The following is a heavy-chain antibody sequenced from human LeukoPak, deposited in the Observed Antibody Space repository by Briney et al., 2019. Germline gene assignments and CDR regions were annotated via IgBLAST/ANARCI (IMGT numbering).Heavy chain of an antibody. Sequence: GGSRRLSCAASGFTFDDYAMHWVRQAPGKGLEWVSLISWDGGSTYYADSVKGRFTISRDNSKNSLYLQMNSLRAEDTALYYCAKDGWFGEYYFDYWGQGTLVTVSS. CDR3: AKDGWFGEYYFDY. J-gene: IGHJ4*02. V-gene: IGHV3-43D*03. CDR1: GFTFDDYA. D-gene: IGHD3-10*01. CDR2: ISWDGGST.